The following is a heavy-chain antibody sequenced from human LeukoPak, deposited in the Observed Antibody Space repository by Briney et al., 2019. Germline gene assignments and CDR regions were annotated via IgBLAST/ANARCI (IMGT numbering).Heavy chain of an antibody. CDR2: INWSGGRT. CDR3: AKDLRDSSGWTFDY. V-gene: IGHV3-20*04. Sequence: GGSLRLSCAASGFTFDDYGMSWVRQAPGKGLEWVSGINWSGGRTGYADSVKGRFTISRDNSKNTLYLQMSSLRAEDTAVYYCAKDLRDSSGWTFDYWGQGTLVTVSS. D-gene: IGHD6-19*01. CDR1: GFTFDDYG. J-gene: IGHJ4*02.